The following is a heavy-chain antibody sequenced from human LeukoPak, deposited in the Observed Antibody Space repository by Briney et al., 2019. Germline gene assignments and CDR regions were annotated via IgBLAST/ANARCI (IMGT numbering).Heavy chain of an antibody. V-gene: IGHV1-8*01. CDR2: MNPNSGNT. J-gene: IGHJ5*02. CDR3: ARGWDYYDSSGYSSWFDP. CDR1: GYTFTSYD. Sequence: ASVKVSCKASGYTFTSYDINWVRQATGQGLEWMGWMNPNSGNTGYAQKFQGRGTMTRNTSISTAYMELSRLRSEDTAVYYCARGWDYYDSSGYSSWFDPWGQGTLVTVSS. D-gene: IGHD3-22*01.